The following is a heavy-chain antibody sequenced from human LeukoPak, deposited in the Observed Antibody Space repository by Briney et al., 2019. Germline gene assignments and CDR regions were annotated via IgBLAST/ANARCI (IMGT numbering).Heavy chain of an antibody. CDR1: GFTFRSYS. CDR2: ISSSSSYI. V-gene: IGHV3-21*01. D-gene: IGHD2-15*01. CDR3: ARWVVAPNWWFDP. J-gene: IGHJ5*02. Sequence: PGGSLRLSCAASGFTFRSYSMNWVRQAPGKGLEWVSSISSSSSYIYYADSVKGRFTISRDNAKNSLYLQMNSLRAEDTAVYYCARWVVAPNWWFDPWGQGTLVTVSS.